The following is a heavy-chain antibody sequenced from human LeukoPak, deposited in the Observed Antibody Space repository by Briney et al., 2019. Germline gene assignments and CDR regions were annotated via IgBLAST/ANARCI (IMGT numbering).Heavy chain of an antibody. V-gene: IGHV1-46*01. CDR3: ALFCSVRSSTSCPDY. J-gene: IGHJ4*02. Sequence: ASVKVSCKASGYTFTSYYMHWVRQAPGQGLEWMGIINPSGGSTSSAQKFQGRVTMTRDTSTSTVYMELSSLRSEDTAVYYCALFCSVRSSTSCPDYWGQGTLVTVPS. CDR1: GYTFTSYY. D-gene: IGHD2-2*01. CDR2: INPSGGST.